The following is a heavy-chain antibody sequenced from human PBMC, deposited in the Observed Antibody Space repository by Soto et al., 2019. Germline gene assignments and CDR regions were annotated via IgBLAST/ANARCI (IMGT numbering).Heavy chain of an antibody. CDR2: IYSGGST. V-gene: IGHV3-53*04. CDR1: GFTVSSNY. Sequence: EVQLVESGGGLVQPGGSLRLSCAASGFTVSSNYMSWVRQAPGKGLEWVSVIYSGGSTYYADSVKGRFTISRHNSKNTLYLQMNSLRAEDTVVYYCARDLRLGYCSGGSCYNYYYMDVWGKGTTVTVSS. J-gene: IGHJ6*03. CDR3: ARDLRLGYCSGGSCYNYYYMDV. D-gene: IGHD2-15*01.